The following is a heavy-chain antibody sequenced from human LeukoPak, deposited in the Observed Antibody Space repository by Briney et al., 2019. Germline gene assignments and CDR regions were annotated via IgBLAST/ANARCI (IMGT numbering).Heavy chain of an antibody. Sequence: GGSLRLSCAASGFTFSSYSMNWVRPAPGKGLEWVSSISSSSSYIYYADSVKGRFTISRDNAKNSLYLQMNSLRAEDTAVYYCARRYCSSTSCRYYYYGMDVWGQGTTVTVSS. CDR1: GFTFSSYS. D-gene: IGHD2-2*01. CDR2: ISSSSSYI. CDR3: ARRYCSSTSCRYYYYGMDV. J-gene: IGHJ6*02. V-gene: IGHV3-21*01.